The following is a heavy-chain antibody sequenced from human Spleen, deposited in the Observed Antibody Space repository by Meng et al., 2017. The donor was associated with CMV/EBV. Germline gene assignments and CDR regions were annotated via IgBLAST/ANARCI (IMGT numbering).Heavy chain of an antibody. CDR2: IYYSGST. D-gene: IGHD1-7*01. J-gene: IGHJ5*02. Sequence: GFINSAGYFWSWIRQRPGKGLEWIGYIYYSGSTDYNPSLKSRVTISLDTSKNQFSLELTSVTAADTAVYYCVRGGGRNYVRWFDPWGQGTLVTVSS. V-gene: IGHV4-30-4*08. CDR1: GFINSAGYF. CDR3: VRGGGRNYVRWFDP.